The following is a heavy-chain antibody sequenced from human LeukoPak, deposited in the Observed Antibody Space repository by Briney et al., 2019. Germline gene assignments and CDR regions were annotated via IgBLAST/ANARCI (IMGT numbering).Heavy chain of an antibody. CDR2: IYPGDSNS. J-gene: IGHJ4*02. V-gene: IGHV5-51*01. D-gene: IGHD5-12*01. CDR3: ARRAHSGAMITLDY. Sequence: GESLKISCRGSGYGFTSYWIVWVRQMPGKGLEWMGVIYPGDSNSRYSPSFQGQVTISADNSISTAYLQWSSLKASDTAMYHCARRAHSGAMITLDYWGQGTLVTVSS. CDR1: GYGFTSYW.